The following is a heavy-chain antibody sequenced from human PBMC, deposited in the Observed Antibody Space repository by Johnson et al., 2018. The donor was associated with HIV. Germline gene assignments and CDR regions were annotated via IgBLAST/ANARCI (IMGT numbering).Heavy chain of an antibody. CDR1: GFTVSSNY. Sequence: VQLVESGGGLIQPGGSLRLSCAASGFTVSSNYMSWVRQAPGKGLEWVSVIYSGGSTYYADSVKGRFTISRDNSKNTLYLQMNSLRAEDTAVYYRAKGEAQEGWIQLGSYAFDFWGRGTMVTVSS. CDR3: AKGEAQEGWIQLGSYAFDF. CDR2: IYSGGST. V-gene: IGHV3-53*01. D-gene: IGHD7-27*01. J-gene: IGHJ3*01.